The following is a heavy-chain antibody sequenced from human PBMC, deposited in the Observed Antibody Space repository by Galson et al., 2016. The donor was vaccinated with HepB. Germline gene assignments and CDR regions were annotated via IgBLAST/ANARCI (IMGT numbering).Heavy chain of an antibody. CDR2: IIPFLGTS. CDR3: AKSAGYYGSGYYYAMDV. Sequence: SCKASGGTFSLYVISWVRQAPGQGLEWMGGIIPFLGTSNYAQRFQGRVTITADKSTSTAYMELSGLRSGDTAVYYCAKSAGYYGSGYYYAMDVWGQGTTVTVSS. CDR1: GGTFSLYV. V-gene: IGHV1-69*06. J-gene: IGHJ6*02. D-gene: IGHD3-10*01.